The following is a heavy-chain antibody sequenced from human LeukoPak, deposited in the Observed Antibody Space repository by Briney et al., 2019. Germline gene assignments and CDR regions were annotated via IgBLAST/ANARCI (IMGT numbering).Heavy chain of an antibody. CDR1: GFTFEADG. Sequence: GGSLRLSCAASGFTFEADGMSWVRQAPGKGLEWVSGINWNGDSTGYADSVKGRFTISRDNAKNALYLQMNSLRAEDTALYYCASAAAYYYYQYMDVWGKGTTVIVS. CDR3: ASAAAYYYYQYMDV. D-gene: IGHD6-13*01. J-gene: IGHJ6*03. V-gene: IGHV3-20*04. CDR2: INWNGDST.